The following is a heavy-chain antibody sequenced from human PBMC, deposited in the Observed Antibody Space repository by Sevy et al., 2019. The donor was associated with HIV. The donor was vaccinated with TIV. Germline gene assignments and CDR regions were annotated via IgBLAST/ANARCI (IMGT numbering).Heavy chain of an antibody. CDR3: ARAPITMVRGVKRLNYYYHGMDV. D-gene: IGHD3-10*01. V-gene: IGHV1-69*13. CDR2: IIPIFGTA. Sequence: ASVKVSCKASGGTFSSYAISWVRQAPGQGLEWMGGIIPIFGTANYAQKFQGRVTITADESTSTAYMELSSLRSEDTAVYYCARAPITMVRGVKRLNYYYHGMDVWGQGTTVTVSS. J-gene: IGHJ6*02. CDR1: GGTFSSYA.